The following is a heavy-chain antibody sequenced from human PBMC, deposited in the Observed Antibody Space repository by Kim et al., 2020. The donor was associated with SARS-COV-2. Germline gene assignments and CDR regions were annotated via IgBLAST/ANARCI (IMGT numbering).Heavy chain of an antibody. CDR1: GFTFSSYG. Sequence: GGSLRLSCAASGFTFSSYGMHWVRQAPGKGLEWVAVISYDGSNKYYADSVKGRFTISRDNSKNTLYLQMNSLRAEDTAVYYCAKDFYDYWGQGTLVTVSS. V-gene: IGHV3-30*18. D-gene: IGHD3-3*01. CDR3: AKDFYDY. CDR2: ISYDGSNK. J-gene: IGHJ4*02.